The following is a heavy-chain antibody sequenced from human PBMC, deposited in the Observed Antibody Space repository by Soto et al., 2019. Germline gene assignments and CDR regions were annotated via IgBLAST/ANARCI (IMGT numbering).Heavy chain of an antibody. J-gene: IGHJ4*02. Sequence: EVQVVESGGGLVKPGGSVRLSCAASGFTFSSSDMNWVRQAPGKGLEWVSSIDTGTRHVYYADSVRGRFTISRDDAKNSLYLQMNSLRVEDTALYYCARRTVTTYHYFDYWGQGTLVTVSS. D-gene: IGHD4-17*01. V-gene: IGHV3-21*01. CDR1: GFTFSSSD. CDR3: ARRTVTTYHYFDY. CDR2: IDTGTRHV.